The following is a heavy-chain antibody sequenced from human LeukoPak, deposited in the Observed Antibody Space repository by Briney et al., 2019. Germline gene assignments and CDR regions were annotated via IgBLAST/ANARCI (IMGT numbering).Heavy chain of an antibody. Sequence: PSETLSLTCTVSGGSISSYFWSWIRQPPGKGLEWIGYIYYSGSTNYNPSLKSRVTISVDTSKNQFSLKLSSVTAADAAVYYCARQAYGDYGGRFYYFDYWGQGTWSPSP. CDR1: GGSISSYF. V-gene: IGHV4-59*08. CDR2: IYYSGST. CDR3: ARQAYGDYGGRFYYFDY. D-gene: IGHD4-17*01. J-gene: IGHJ4*02.